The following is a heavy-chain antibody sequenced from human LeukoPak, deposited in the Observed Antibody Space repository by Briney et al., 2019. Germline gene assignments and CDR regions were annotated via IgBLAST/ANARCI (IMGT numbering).Heavy chain of an antibody. Sequence: SETLSLTCTVSGGSISSGGYYWSWIRQPPGKGLEWIGYIYHSGSTYYNPSLKSRVTISVDRSKNQFSLKLSSVTAADTAVYYCARGAPPQNWGQGTLVTVSS. CDR2: IYHSGST. V-gene: IGHV4-30-2*01. CDR3: ARGAPPQN. CDR1: GGSISSGGYY. J-gene: IGHJ4*02.